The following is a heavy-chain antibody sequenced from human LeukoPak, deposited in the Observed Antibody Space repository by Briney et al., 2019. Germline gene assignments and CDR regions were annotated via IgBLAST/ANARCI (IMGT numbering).Heavy chain of an antibody. D-gene: IGHD4-17*01. J-gene: IGHJ4*02. CDR1: GFTFSSYA. Sequence: PGGSLRLSCAAPGFTFSSYAMSWVRQAPGKGLEWVSAISGSGGSTYYADSVKGRFTISRDNSKNTLYLQMNSLRAEDTAVYYCAKDSLSRDYPDYWGQGTLVTVSS. V-gene: IGHV3-23*01. CDR3: AKDSLSRDYPDY. CDR2: ISGSGGST.